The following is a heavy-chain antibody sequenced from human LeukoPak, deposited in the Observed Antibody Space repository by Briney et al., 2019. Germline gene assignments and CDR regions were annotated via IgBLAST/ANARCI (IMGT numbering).Heavy chain of an antibody. V-gene: IGHV5-51*01. CDR3: ARPYYYGSGSQYYFDY. CDR2: IYPGDSDT. D-gene: IGHD3-10*01. Sequence: GESLKISRKGSGYSFTSYWIGWVRQMPGKGLEWMGIIYPGDSDTRYSPSFQGQVTISADKSISTAYLQWSSLKASDTAMYYCARPYYYGSGSQYYFDYWGQGTLVTVSS. J-gene: IGHJ4*02. CDR1: GYSFTSYW.